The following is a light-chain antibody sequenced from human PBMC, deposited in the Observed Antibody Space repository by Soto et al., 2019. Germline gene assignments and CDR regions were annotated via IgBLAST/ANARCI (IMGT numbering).Light chain of an antibody. CDR3: QQYNNWPPIT. CDR1: QSVSSN. Sequence: EIVMTQSPATLSVSPGERATLSCRASQSVSSNLPWYQQQPGQAPRLLIYVASNRATGIQARFSGSGSGTEFTLTLSSLQSEDFAVYYCQQYNNWPPITFGQGTRLEIK. J-gene: IGKJ5*01. V-gene: IGKV3-15*01. CDR2: VAS.